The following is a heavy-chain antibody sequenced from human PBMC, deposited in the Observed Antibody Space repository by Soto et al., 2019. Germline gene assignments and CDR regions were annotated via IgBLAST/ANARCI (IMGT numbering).Heavy chain of an antibody. CDR1: GFTFSSYA. CDR2: ISGSGGST. V-gene: IGHV3-23*01. CDR3: AKRGQLLWFGELLFFDY. D-gene: IGHD3-10*01. Sequence: GGSLRLSCAASGFTFSSYAMSWVRQAPGKGLEWVSAISGSGGSTYYADSVKGRFTISRDNSKNTLYLQMNSLRAEDTAVYYCAKRGQLLWFGELLFFDYWGQGTLVTVSS. J-gene: IGHJ4*02.